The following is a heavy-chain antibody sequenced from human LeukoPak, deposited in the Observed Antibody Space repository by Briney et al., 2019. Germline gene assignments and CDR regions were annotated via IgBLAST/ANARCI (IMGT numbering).Heavy chain of an antibody. V-gene: IGHV3-30*07. Sequence: GGSLRLSCAASGFTFSSYAMHWVRQAPGKGLEWVAVISYDGSNKYYADSVKGRFTISRDNSKNTLYLQMNSLRAEDTAVYYCAKERGVIIDDYWGQGTLVTVSS. CDR2: ISYDGSNK. CDR1: GFTFSSYA. CDR3: AKERGVIIDDY. D-gene: IGHD3-10*01. J-gene: IGHJ4*02.